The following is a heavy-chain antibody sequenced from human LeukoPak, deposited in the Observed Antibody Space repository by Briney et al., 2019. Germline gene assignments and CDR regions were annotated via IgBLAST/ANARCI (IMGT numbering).Heavy chain of an antibody. CDR2: ISYDGSNK. V-gene: IGHV3-30*18. CDR1: GFTFSSYG. J-gene: IGHJ4*02. CDR3: AKDLRGYSYGDLIDY. Sequence: GRSLRLSCAASGFTFSSYGMHWVRQAPGKGLEWVAVISYDGSNKYYADSVKGRFTISRDNSKNTLYLQMNSLRAEETAVYYCAKDLRGYSYGDLIDYWGQGTLVTVSS. D-gene: IGHD5-18*01.